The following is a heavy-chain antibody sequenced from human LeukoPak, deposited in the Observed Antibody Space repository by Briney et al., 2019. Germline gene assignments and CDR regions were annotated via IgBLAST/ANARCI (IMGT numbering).Heavy chain of an antibody. V-gene: IGHV3-20*04. CDR3: ARRGAGDYFDY. CDR1: GFTFDDYG. D-gene: IGHD3-10*01. Sequence: GGSLRLSCAASGFTFDDYGMNWVRQAPGKGVAWVSGINWNGGSTGYADSVKGRFTISRDNAKNSLYLQMNSLRAEDTALYYCARRGAGDYFDYWGQGTLVTVSS. J-gene: IGHJ4*02. CDR2: INWNGGST.